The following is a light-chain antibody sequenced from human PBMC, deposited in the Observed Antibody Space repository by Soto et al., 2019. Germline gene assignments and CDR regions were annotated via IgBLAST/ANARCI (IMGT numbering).Light chain of an antibody. Sequence: EIVLTQSPGTLSLSPGERATLSCRASQSVSRSYLAWYQQKPGQAPRLLIYGASSRATGIPDRFSASGSGTAFTLTIGRLEHEDFAVYYCQQYGSPPYTFGQGTKLEIK. CDR1: QSVSRSY. V-gene: IGKV3-20*01. CDR2: GAS. J-gene: IGKJ2*01. CDR3: QQYGSPPYT.